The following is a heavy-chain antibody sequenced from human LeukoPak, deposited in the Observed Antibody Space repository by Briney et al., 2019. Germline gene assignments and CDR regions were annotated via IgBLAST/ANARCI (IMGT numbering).Heavy chain of an antibody. CDR3: AREIGSRNGYNL. V-gene: IGHV4-59*05. D-gene: IGHD5-24*01. CDR1: GFTFSSYE. CDR2: IYYSGST. Sequence: PGGSLRLSCAASGFTFSSYEMNWVRQAPGKGLEWIGSIYYSGSTHYNPSLKSRATISVDTSKNQFSLKLSSVTAADTAVYYCAREIGSRNGYNLWGQGTLVTVSS. J-gene: IGHJ4*02.